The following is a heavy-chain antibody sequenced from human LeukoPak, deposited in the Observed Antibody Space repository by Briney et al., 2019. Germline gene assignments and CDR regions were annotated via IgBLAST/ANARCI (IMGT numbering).Heavy chain of an antibody. V-gene: IGHV5-51*01. Sequence: GESLKISCKGSGYSFTSYWIGWVRQMPGKGLEWMGIIYPGGSDTRYSPSFQGQVTISADKSISTAYLQWSSLKASDTAMYYCARHWAYYYDSSGYLGGLAADYWGQGTLVTVSS. CDR1: GYSFTSYW. J-gene: IGHJ4*02. D-gene: IGHD3-22*01. CDR2: IYPGGSDT. CDR3: ARHWAYYYDSSGYLGGLAADY.